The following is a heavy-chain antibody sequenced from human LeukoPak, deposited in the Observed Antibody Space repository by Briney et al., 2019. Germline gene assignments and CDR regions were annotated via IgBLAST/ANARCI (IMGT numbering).Heavy chain of an antibody. J-gene: IGHJ5*02. V-gene: IGHV1-2*02. CDR1: GYTFTGYY. Sequence: ASVKVSCKASGYTFTGYYMHWVRQAPGQGLEWMGWINPNSGGTNYAQKFQGRVTMTRDTSISTAYMELSRLRSGDTAVYYCARGEVVPAASYNWFDPWGQGTLVTVSS. CDR2: INPNSGGT. D-gene: IGHD2-2*01. CDR3: ARGEVVPAASYNWFDP.